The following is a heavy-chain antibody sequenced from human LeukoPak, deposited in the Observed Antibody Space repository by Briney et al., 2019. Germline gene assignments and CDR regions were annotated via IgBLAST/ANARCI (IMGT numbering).Heavy chain of an antibody. CDR2: IYTSGST. V-gene: IGHV4-4*07. J-gene: IGHJ4*02. CDR3: ARERISRPPGD. CDR1: GGSISSYY. D-gene: IGHD1-14*01. Sequence: SETLSLTCTVSGGSISSYYWSWIRQPAGKGLEWIGRIYTSGSTYYNPSLKSRVTISVDTSKNQISLKLSSVTAADTAVYYCARERISRPPGDWGQGTLVTVSS.